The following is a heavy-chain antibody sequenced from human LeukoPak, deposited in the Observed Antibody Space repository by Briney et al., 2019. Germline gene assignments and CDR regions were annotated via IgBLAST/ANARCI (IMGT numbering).Heavy chain of an antibody. CDR1: GYTFTGYY. CDR2: INPNSGGT. J-gene: IGHJ4*02. D-gene: IGHD3-22*01. V-gene: IGHV1-2*02. CDR3: ARDTNYYDSSGYYDYFDY. Sequence: ASVKVSCKASGYTFTGYYMHWVRQAPGQGLEWMGWINPNSGGTNYAQKFQGRVTMTRDTSISTAYMELSRLRSDETAVYYRARDTNYYDSSGYYDYFDYWGQGTLVTVSS.